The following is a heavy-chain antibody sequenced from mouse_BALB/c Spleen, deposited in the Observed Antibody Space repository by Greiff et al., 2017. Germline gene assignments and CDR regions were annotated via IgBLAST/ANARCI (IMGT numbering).Heavy chain of an antibody. D-gene: IGHD1-1*01. CDR1: GYAFSSSW. V-gene: IGHV1-82*01. Sequence: QVQLQQSGPELVKPGASVKISCKASGYAFSSSWMNWVKQRPGQGLEWIGRIYPGDGDTNYNGKFKGKATLTADKSSSTAYMQLSSLTSVDSAVYFCARDTTVVEGFAYWGQGTLVTVSA. CDR3: ARDTTVVEGFAY. J-gene: IGHJ3*01. CDR2: IYPGDGDT.